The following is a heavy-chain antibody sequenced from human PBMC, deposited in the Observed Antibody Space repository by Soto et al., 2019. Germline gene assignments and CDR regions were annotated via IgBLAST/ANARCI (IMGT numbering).Heavy chain of an antibody. CDR3: ARXGSRYYYDSSGYYYLDY. CDR1: GGTFSSYA. CDR2: IIPIFGTA. Sequence: AVKVSCKASGGTFSSYAISWVRQAPGQGLEWMGGIIPIFGTANCAQKFQGRVTITADESTSTAYMELSSLRSEDTAVYYCARXGSRYYYDSSGYYYLDYWGQGTLVTVSS. J-gene: IGHJ4*02. V-gene: IGHV1-69*01. D-gene: IGHD3-22*01.